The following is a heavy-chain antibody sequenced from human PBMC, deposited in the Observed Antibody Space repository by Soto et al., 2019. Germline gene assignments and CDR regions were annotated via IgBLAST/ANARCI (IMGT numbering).Heavy chain of an antibody. V-gene: IGHV3-30*18. CDR2: IAYDGSNE. J-gene: IGHJ6*02. CDR3: AKRLDPHYYYGMDV. Sequence: QVQLVESGGGVVQPGRSLRLSCAASGFSFSNYGLHWVRQAPGKGLEWVAVIAYDGSNEYYADSVKGRFTISKDNSKNTLYLHMNSLRAEDTAVYYCAKRLDPHYYYGMDVWGQGTTVTVSS. CDR1: GFSFSNYG. D-gene: IGHD5-12*01.